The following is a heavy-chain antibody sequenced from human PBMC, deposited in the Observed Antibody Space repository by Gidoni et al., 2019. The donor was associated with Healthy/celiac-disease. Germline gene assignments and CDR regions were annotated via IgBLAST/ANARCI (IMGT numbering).Heavy chain of an antibody. J-gene: IGHJ3*02. CDR3: ARPFLDPARPHTAMAYGYAFDI. CDR1: GVTFSSYA. Sequence: QVQLVQSGADVKKPGSSVKVSCKASGVTFSSYAISWVRQAPGQGLEWMGGIIPIFGTANYAQKFQGRVTITADEATSTAYMELSSLRSEDTAVYYCARPFLDPARPHTAMAYGYAFDIWGQGTMVTVSS. V-gene: IGHV1-69*01. CDR2: IIPIFGTA. D-gene: IGHD5-18*01.